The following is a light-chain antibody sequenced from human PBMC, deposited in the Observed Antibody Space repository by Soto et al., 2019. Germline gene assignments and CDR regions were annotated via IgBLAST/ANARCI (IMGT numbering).Light chain of an antibody. CDR1: QTVNSDY. Sequence: DSVLTQSPGTLSLSPGETATLSCRASQTVNSDYLAWFQQRPGQAPRLLIFATSRRATDIPDRFSGSGSGTDFTLAIRRLEPEDFAVYYCHQFGYSPRTFGQGTKVDI. CDR2: ATS. V-gene: IGKV3-20*01. CDR3: HQFGYSPRT. J-gene: IGKJ1*01.